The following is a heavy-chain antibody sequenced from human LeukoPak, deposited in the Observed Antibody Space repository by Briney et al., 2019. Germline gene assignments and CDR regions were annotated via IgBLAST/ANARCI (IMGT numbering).Heavy chain of an antibody. J-gene: IGHJ4*02. V-gene: IGHV3-23*01. CDR3: VKWGDYDVLTGYYDPGY. CDR1: GFTFSNYA. CDR2: ITGSGGGT. D-gene: IGHD3-9*01. Sequence: PGGPLRLSCAASGFTFSNYAMSWVRQAPGKGLEWVSAITGSGGGTYYADSVKGRFTIARENSKNTLYLQVNSLRAEDTAVYYCVKWGDYDVLTGYYDPGYWGQGSLVTVSS.